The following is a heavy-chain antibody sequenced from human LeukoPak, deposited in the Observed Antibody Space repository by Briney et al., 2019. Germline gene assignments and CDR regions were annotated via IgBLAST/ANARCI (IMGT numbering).Heavy chain of an antibody. V-gene: IGHV3-48*04. CDR1: GFTFSSYG. CDR2: ISSSGGTI. CDR3: ARSGQHLFDF. Sequence: PGGSLRLSCAASGFTFSSYGMHWVRQAPGKGLEWVSYISSSGGTISYADSVKGRFTISRDNAKNSLYLQMNSLRAEDTAIYYCARSGQHLFDFWGQGTLVTVSS. D-gene: IGHD6-13*01. J-gene: IGHJ4*02.